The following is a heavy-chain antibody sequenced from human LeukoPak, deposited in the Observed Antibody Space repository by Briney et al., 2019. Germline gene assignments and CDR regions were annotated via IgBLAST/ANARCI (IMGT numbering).Heavy chain of an antibody. CDR2: ISGSGGST. Sequence: RVSLRLSCAASGFTFSSYAMSWVRQAPGKGLEWVSAISGSGGSTYYADSVKGRFTISRDNSKNTLYLQMNSLRAEDTAVYYCAKGDDIVVVVAALDYWGQGTLVTVSS. J-gene: IGHJ4*02. D-gene: IGHD2-15*01. CDR3: AKGDDIVVVVAALDY. CDR1: GFTFSSYA. V-gene: IGHV3-23*01.